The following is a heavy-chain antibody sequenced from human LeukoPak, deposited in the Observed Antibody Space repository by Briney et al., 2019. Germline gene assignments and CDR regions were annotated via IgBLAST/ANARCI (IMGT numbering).Heavy chain of an antibody. Sequence: GGSLRLSCAASGFTFSDYSMNWVRQAPGKGLEWVASISFTSSFENYADSVKGRVAISRDNAKNSLYLQMNSLRAEDTAVYYCASEMIAFLGITGYFDYWGQGTLVTVSS. D-gene: IGHD2-21*01. CDR1: GFTFSDYS. V-gene: IGHV3-21*01. J-gene: IGHJ4*02. CDR3: ASEMIAFLGITGYFDY. CDR2: ISFTSSFE.